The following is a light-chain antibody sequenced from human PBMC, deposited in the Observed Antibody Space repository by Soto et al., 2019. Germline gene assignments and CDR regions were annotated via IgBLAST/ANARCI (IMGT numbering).Light chain of an antibody. CDR3: HQYKNWVSR. Sequence: IVLTNSADTLSLYPWERATLSCRSSQSASNNLAWYQQKPGQAPTLLIYGASTRATGIPARFSGTGSGTEFTLTISSLQSEDFAVYYCHQYKNWVSRFGQGTKVDNK. CDR2: GAS. CDR1: QSASNN. V-gene: IGKV3-15*01. J-gene: IGKJ1*01.